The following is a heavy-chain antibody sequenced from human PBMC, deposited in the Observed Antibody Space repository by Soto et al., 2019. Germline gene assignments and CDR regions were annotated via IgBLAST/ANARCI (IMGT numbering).Heavy chain of an antibody. Sequence: SETLSLTCTVFGCSLSRYYWSWIRQPPRKGLEWIGDIYYSGSTNYNPSLKSRVTLSVDTSKNQFSLKLSSVTAADTAVYYCARGDNSDYYDFWSGYYTKYYYYYYMDVWGKGTTVTVPS. CDR3: ARGDNSDYYDFWSGYYTKYYYYYYMDV. CDR1: GCSLSRYY. V-gene: IGHV4-59*01. D-gene: IGHD3-3*01. J-gene: IGHJ6*03. CDR2: IYYSGST.